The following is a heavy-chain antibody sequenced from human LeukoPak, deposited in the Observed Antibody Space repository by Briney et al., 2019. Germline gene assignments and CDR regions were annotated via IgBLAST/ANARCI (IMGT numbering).Heavy chain of an antibody. CDR3: AKPRDTIGWYYFDY. J-gene: IGHJ4*02. CDR2: ISGRDATT. D-gene: IGHD6-19*01. Sequence: GSLRLSCAASGFTFNTYWMSWVRQAPGKGLEWVSAISGRDATTYYSDSVKGRFTISRDNSMNTLFLQMNSLRADDTAVYYCAKPRDTIGWYYFDYWGQGTLVTVSS. CDR1: GFTFNTYW. V-gene: IGHV3-23*01.